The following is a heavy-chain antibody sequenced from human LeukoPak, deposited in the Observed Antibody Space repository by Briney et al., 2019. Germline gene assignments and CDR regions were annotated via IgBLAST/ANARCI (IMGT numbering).Heavy chain of an antibody. D-gene: IGHD6-13*01. V-gene: IGHV1-69*04. CDR1: GGTFSSYA. J-gene: IGHJ4*01. CDR3: ARGTSGYSSSYFDY. CDR2: IIPILGIA. Sequence: SVKVSCKASGGTFSSYAISWVRQAPGQGLEWMGRIIPILGIANYAQKFQGRVTITADKSTSTAYMELSSLRSEDTAVYYCARGTSGYSSSYFDYGGQEPWSPSPQ.